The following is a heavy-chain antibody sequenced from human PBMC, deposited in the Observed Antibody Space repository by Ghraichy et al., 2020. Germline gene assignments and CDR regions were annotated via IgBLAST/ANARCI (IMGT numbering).Heavy chain of an antibody. D-gene: IGHD1-1*01. V-gene: IGHV3-48*03. Sequence: KGLEWVSNISSSGSTIYYADSVKGRFTISRHNAKNSLYLQRNRLIAEDTAVYYCARVNLSNAFDIWVQGTMVIFSS. CDR2: ISSSGSTI. CDR3: ARVNLSNAFDI. J-gene: IGHJ3*02.